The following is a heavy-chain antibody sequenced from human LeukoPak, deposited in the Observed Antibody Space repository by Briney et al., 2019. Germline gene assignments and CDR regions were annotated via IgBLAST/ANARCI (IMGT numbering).Heavy chain of an antibody. Sequence: SETLSLTCTVSGGSISSSSYYWGWIRQPPGKGLEWIGSIYYSGSTNHNPSLKSQVTISSDTSKNQFSLKLSSVTAADTAVYYCARAYSSSWLSAFDIWGQGTMVTVSS. D-gene: IGHD6-13*01. J-gene: IGHJ3*02. CDR1: GGSISSSSYY. V-gene: IGHV4-39*07. CDR2: IYYSGST. CDR3: ARAYSSSWLSAFDI.